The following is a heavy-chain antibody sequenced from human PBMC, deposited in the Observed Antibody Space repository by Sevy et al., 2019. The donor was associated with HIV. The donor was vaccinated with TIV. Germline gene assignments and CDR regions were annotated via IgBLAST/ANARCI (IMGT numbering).Heavy chain of an antibody. CDR1: GYSFTSYW. J-gene: IGHJ3*02. D-gene: IGHD5-12*01. CDR2: IYPGDSDT. V-gene: IGHV5-51*01. Sequence: GESLKISCKGSGYSFTSYWIGWVRQMPGKGLEWMGIIYPGDSDTRYSPAFQGQVTISADKSIGTAYLQWSSLKASDTAMYYCARSRRDGYNPKGAFDIWGQGTMVTVSS. CDR3: ARSRRDGYNPKGAFDI.